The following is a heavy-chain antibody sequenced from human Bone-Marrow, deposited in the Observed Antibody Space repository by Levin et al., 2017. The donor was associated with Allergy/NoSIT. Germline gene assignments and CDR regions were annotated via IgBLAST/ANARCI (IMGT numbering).Heavy chain of an antibody. D-gene: IGHD3-10*01. CDR2: IYYSGST. V-gene: IGHV4-59*08. Sequence: SETLSLTCTVSGGSISSYYWSWIRQPPGKGLEWIGYIYYSGSTNYNPSLKSRVTISVDTSKNQFSLKLSSVTAADTAVYYCAAVRITMVRGVIYYFDYWGQGTLVTVSS. J-gene: IGHJ4*02. CDR1: GGSISSYY. CDR3: AAVRITMVRGVIYYFDY.